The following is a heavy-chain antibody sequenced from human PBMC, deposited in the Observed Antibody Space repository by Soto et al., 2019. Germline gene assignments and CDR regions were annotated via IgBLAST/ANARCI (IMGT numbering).Heavy chain of an antibody. Sequence: ASVKVSCKASGYTFTSYGISWVRQAPGQGLEWMGWISAYNGNTNYAQKFQGRVTMTEDTSTDTAYMELSSLRSEDTAVYYCATGVGAVAFDIWGQGTMVTVSS. V-gene: IGHV1-18*01. CDR3: ATGVGAVAFDI. CDR2: ISAYNGNT. J-gene: IGHJ3*02. CDR1: GYTFTSYG. D-gene: IGHD1-26*01.